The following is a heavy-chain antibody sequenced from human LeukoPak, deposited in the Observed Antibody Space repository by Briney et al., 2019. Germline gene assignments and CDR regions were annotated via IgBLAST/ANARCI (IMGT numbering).Heavy chain of an antibody. Sequence: ASVKVSCKASGYTFTSSDINWVRQATGQGLEWMGWMNPNSGNTGYAQKFQGRVTITRNTSISTAYMELRSLRSDDTAVYYCAREGPYYFDYWGQGTLVTVSS. CDR3: AREGPYYFDY. CDR2: MNPNSGNT. J-gene: IGHJ4*02. V-gene: IGHV1-8*03. CDR1: GYTFTSSD.